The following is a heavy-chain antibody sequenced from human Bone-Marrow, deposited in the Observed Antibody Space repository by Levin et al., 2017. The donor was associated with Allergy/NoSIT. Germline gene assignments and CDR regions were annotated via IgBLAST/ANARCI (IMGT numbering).Heavy chain of an antibody. J-gene: IGHJ4*02. CDR3: ARGQSLYHDSSGFLFFDS. V-gene: IGHV4/OR15-8*01. CDR2: VYHTGNT. D-gene: IGHD3-22*01. Sequence: SETLSLTCNVSGASITTNDWWAWVRQTPERGLEWIGEVYHTGNTNYNPSFRSRVVLAVDKTKNQFSLNVSPVTPADTAVYFCARGQSLYHDSSGFLFFDSWGQGMLVAVSS. CDR1: GASITTNDW.